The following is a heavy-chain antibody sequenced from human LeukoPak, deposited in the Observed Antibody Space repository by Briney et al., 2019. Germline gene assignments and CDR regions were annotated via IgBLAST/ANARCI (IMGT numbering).Heavy chain of an antibody. V-gene: IGHV4-61*02. CDR2: IYTSGST. CDR3: ARDGIVPAAIFAGEAFDI. Sequence: SQTLSLTCTVSGGSISSGSYYWSWIRQPAGKGLEWIGRIYTSGSTNYNPSLKSRVTISVDTSKNQFSLKLSSVTAADTAVYYCARDGIVPAAIFAGEAFDIWGQGTMVTVSS. J-gene: IGHJ3*02. D-gene: IGHD2-2*02. CDR1: GGSISSGSYY.